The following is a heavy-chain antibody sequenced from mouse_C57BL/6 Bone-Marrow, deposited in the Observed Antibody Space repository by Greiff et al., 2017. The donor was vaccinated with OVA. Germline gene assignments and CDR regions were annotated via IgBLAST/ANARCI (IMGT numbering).Heavy chain of an antibody. CDR1: GYTFTSYW. Sequence: QVQLQQPGAELVKPGASVKLSCKASGYTFTSYWMQWVKQRPGQGLEWIGEIDPSDSYTNYNQKFKGKATLTVDTSSSTAYMQLSSLTSEDSAVYYCARGSLRLAYWGKGTLVTVSA. CDR2: IDPSDSYT. V-gene: IGHV1-50*01. D-gene: IGHD2-12*01. J-gene: IGHJ3*01. CDR3: ARGSLRLAY.